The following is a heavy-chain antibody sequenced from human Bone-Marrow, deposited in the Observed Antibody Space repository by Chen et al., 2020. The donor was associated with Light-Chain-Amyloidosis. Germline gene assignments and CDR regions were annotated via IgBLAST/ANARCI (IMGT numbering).Heavy chain of an antibody. CDR2: INHGGST. Sequence: QVQLQQWGAGLLKPSETLSLTCAVYGGSFSGYYWSWIRQPPGKGLEWIGEINHGGSTNYNPSRKSRVTISVDTSKNQFSLKLSSVTAADTAVYYCARGTHYDFWSGYYYYYMDVWGKGTTVTVSS. J-gene: IGHJ6*03. D-gene: IGHD3-3*01. V-gene: IGHV4-34*01. CDR1: GGSFSGYY. CDR3: ARGTHYDFWSGYYYYYMDV.